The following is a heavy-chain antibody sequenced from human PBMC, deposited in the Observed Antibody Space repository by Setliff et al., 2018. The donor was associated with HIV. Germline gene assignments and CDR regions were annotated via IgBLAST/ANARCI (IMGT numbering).Heavy chain of an antibody. D-gene: IGHD3-22*01. CDR2: INPKSDGT. CDR3: AGVFGVYYDKEGPYDAFDI. V-gene: IGHV1-18*01. Sequence: GASVKVSCKTSGYDFRRYGIAWVRQAPGQGLEWMGWINPKSDGTNYAQKFQGRVTITTDESTSTAYMELSSLRSEDTAVYYCAGVFGVYYDKEGPYDAFDIWGQGTMVTVSS. J-gene: IGHJ3*02. CDR1: GYDFRRYG.